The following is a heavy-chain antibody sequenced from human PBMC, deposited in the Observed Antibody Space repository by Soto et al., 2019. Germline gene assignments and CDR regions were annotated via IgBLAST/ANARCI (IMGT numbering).Heavy chain of an antibody. Sequence: ASVKVSCKAFGYTFTSYDINWVRQATGQGLEWMGWMNPNSGNTGYAQKFQGRVTMTRNTSISTAYMELSSLRSEDTAVYYCARAGSENIVVVVAEDYYYGMDVWGQGTTVTVSS. CDR2: MNPNSGNT. CDR1: GYTFTSYD. V-gene: IGHV1-8*01. D-gene: IGHD2-15*01. J-gene: IGHJ6*02. CDR3: ARAGSENIVVVVAEDYYYGMDV.